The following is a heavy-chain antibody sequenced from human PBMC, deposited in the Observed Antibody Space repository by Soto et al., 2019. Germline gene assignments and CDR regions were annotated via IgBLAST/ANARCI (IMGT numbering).Heavy chain of an antibody. CDR3: AKDLPGELLPTCFDS. V-gene: IGHV1-69*13. CDR2: IIPIFGTA. CDR1: GGTFSSYA. Sequence: SVKVSCKASGGTFSSYAISWVRQAPGQGLEWMGGIIPIFGTANYAQKFQGRVTITADESTSTAYMELSSLRSEDTAAYYCAKDLPGELLPTCFDSWGQGTLVTVSS. D-gene: IGHD1-26*01. J-gene: IGHJ5*01.